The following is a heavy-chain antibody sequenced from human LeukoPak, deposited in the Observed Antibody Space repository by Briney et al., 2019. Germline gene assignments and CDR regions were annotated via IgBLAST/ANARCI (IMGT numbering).Heavy chain of an antibody. Sequence: GGSLRLSCAASGFTFDDYAMHWVRQAPGKGLEWVSLISWDGGSTYYADSVKGQFTISRDNSKNSLYLQMNSLRAEDTALYYCAKVQGYCSGGSCYLDAFDIWGKGTMVTVSS. CDR1: GFTFDDYA. CDR3: AKVQGYCSGGSCYLDAFDI. J-gene: IGHJ3*02. D-gene: IGHD2-15*01. V-gene: IGHV3-43D*04. CDR2: ISWDGGST.